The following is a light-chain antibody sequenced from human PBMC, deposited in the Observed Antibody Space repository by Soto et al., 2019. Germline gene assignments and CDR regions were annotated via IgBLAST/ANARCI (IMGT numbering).Light chain of an antibody. CDR3: CSSVGSYTSV. CDR2: DVS. Sequence: QSALTQPRSVSGSPGQSVTISCTGTSSDVGGYNYVSWYQQHPGKAPQLMIYDVSKRPSGVPDRFSGSKSGNTASLTISGLQAEDEADYYCCSSVGSYTSVFGGGTKVTVL. J-gene: IGLJ3*02. V-gene: IGLV2-11*01. CDR1: SSDVGGYNY.